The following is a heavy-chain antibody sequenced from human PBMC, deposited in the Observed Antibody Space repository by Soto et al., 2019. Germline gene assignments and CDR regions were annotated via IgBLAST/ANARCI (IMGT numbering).Heavy chain of an antibody. CDR3: AKPQLAFYYYYGMDV. J-gene: IGHJ6*02. D-gene: IGHD2-2*01. V-gene: IGHV3-30*18. Sequence: GGSLRLSCAASGFTFSSYGMHWVRQAPGKGLEWVAVIPYDGSNKYYADSVKGRFTISRDNSKNTLYLQMNSLRAEDTAVYYCAKPQLAFYYYYGMDVWGQGTTVTVSS. CDR1: GFTFSSYG. CDR2: IPYDGSNK.